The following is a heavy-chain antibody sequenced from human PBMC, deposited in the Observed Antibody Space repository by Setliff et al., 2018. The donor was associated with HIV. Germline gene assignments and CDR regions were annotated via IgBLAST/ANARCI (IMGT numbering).Heavy chain of an antibody. CDR1: GVFISGHF. J-gene: IGHJ4*02. D-gene: IGHD2-8*02. CDR2: IYNSGTT. Sequence: SETLSLTCFVSGVFISGHFWGWIRQPPGKGLEWIGYIYNSGTTDYNPSLNSRVTISVDTSRDQFFLNLRSVTAADTALYFCARLIHTGLLYFDYWGLGMLVTVSS. CDR3: ARLIHTGLLYFDY. V-gene: IGHV4-4*09.